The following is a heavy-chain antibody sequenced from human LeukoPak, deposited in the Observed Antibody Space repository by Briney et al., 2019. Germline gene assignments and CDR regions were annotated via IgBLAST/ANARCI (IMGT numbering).Heavy chain of an antibody. CDR3: AKVPDYGDFIFDY. V-gene: IGHV3-43*02. D-gene: IGHD4-17*01. Sequence: GGSLRLSCAASGFTFDDYAMHWVRQAPGKGLEWVSLISGDGTRTYYADSVKGRFTISRDNSKNSLYLQMNSLRTADTALSYCAKVPDYGDFIFDYWGQGTLVTVSS. J-gene: IGHJ4*02. CDR1: GFTFDDYA. CDR2: ISGDGTRT.